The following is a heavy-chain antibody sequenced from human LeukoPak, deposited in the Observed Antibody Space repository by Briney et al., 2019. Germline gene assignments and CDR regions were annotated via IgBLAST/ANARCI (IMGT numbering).Heavy chain of an antibody. D-gene: IGHD6-19*01. V-gene: IGHV3-21*01. Sequence: PGGSLRLSCAASGFTFSSYSMNWVRQAPGKGLEWVSSISSSSSYIYYADSVKGRFTISRDNAKNSLYLQMNSLRAEDTAVYYCARDKSYIAVAGYDYWGQGTLVTVSS. J-gene: IGHJ4*02. CDR2: ISSSSSYI. CDR3: ARDKSYIAVAGYDY. CDR1: GFTFSSYS.